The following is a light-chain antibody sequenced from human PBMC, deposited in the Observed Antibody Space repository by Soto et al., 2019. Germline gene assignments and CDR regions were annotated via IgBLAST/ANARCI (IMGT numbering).Light chain of an antibody. J-gene: IGKJ4*01. CDR1: QTIRSY. CDR3: PPYTNWPLT. Sequence: EIVLTQSQATLSLSPGERATLSCMASQTIRSYLAWYQHKPGQTPRLLIYDTSTRATGVPARFSGSRSGPEFTLTINSLQSEDFAIYYCPPYTNWPLTFGGGTKVDIK. V-gene: IGKV3-15*01. CDR2: DTS.